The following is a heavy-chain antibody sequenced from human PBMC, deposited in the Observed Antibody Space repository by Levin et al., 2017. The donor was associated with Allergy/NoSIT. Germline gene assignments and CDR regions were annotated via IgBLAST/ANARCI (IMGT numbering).Heavy chain of an antibody. Sequence: KRGESLKISCAASGFSFSNAWMSWARQAPGKGLEWVGRIKSKTDGGTADYAAPVKGRFTISRDDSKNTLYLQMDSLKSEDTAVYYCSTAWLLHSSSWYGGYWGQGTLVTVSS. D-gene: IGHD6-13*01. CDR2: IKSKTDGGTA. V-gene: IGHV3-15*01. CDR1: GFSFSNAW. J-gene: IGHJ4*02. CDR3: STAWLLHSSSWYGGY.